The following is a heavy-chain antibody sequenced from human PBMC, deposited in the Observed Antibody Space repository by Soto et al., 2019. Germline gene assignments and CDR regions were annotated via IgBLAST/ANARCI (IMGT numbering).Heavy chain of an antibody. J-gene: IGHJ5*02. CDR2: ISAYNGNT. CDR3: ANYDYYDSSGYYDYGFDP. D-gene: IGHD3-22*01. V-gene: IGHV1-18*01. Sequence: GASVKVSCKASGYTFTSYGISWVRQAPGQGLEWMGWISAYNGNTNYAQKLQGRVTMTTDTSTSTAYMELRSLRSDDTAVYYCANYDYYDSSGYYDYGFDPWGQGTLVTVSS. CDR1: GYTFTSYG.